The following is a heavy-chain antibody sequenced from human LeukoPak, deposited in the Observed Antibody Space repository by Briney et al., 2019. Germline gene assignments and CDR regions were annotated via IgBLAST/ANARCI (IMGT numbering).Heavy chain of an antibody. CDR1: GFTFSTYY. CDR3: AKDLAYDSSGYPRAFDI. CDR2: ITGSTSYI. V-gene: IGHV3-21*04. D-gene: IGHD3-22*01. J-gene: IGHJ3*02. Sequence: GGSLRLSCAASGFTFSTYYMNWVRQAPGKGLEWVSFITGSTSYIYYTDSLKGRFNISRDNAKNSLFLQMNSLRDEDTAVYYCAKDLAYDSSGYPRAFDIWGQGTMVTVPP.